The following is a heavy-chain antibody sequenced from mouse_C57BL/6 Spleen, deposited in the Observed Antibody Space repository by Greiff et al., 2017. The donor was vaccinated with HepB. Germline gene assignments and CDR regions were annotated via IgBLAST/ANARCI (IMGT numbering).Heavy chain of an antibody. D-gene: IGHD1-1*01. J-gene: IGHJ3*01. CDR2: IDPSDSYT. CDR3: GRGDYYGSSTFAY. Sequence: QVQLQQPGAELVMPGASVKLSCKASGYTFTGYWMHWVKQRPGQGLEWIGEIDPSDSYTNYNQKFKGKSTLTVDKSSSTAYMQLSSLTSEDSAVYYCGRGDYYGSSTFAYWGQGTLVTVSA. CDR1: GYTFTGYW. V-gene: IGHV1-69*01.